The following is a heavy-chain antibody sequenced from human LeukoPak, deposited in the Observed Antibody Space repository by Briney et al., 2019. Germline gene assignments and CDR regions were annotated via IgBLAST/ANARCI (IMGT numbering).Heavy chain of an antibody. CDR2: ISLSSSTI. CDR3: STAKFDY. V-gene: IGHV3-48*01. Sequence: GGSLRLSCAAPGFTLSSYSVNWVRQAPGKGLEWISYISLSSSTIYYADSVKGRFTISRDNAKNSLYLQMNSLRAEDTAVYYCSTAKFDYWGRGTLVTVSS. CDR1: GFTLSSYS. J-gene: IGHJ4*02.